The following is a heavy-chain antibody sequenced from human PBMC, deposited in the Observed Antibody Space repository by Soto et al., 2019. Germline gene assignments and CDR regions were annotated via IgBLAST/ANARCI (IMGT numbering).Heavy chain of an antibody. Sequence: QVQLVQSGAEVKKPGASVKVSCKASGYTFTSYSIHWVRQAPGQGLEWIGWINTDNGDAKYSQKFQGRVTVTRDTSATTAYMEVSSLRSEDTAVYYCARDQGYVVYWGLGTPVTVSS. CDR2: INTDNGDA. J-gene: IGHJ4*03. V-gene: IGHV1-3*04. CDR1: GYTFTSYS. CDR3: ARDQGYVVY.